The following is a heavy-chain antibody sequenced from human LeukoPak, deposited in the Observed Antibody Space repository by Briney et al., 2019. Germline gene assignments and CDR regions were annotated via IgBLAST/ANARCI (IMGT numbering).Heavy chain of an antibody. J-gene: IGHJ4*02. Sequence: PSETLSLTCSVSGVSISSSDYYWGWIRQPPGKELEWIGNIYHSGSTYYYPSLESRVTISVDTSKNQFSLKLSSVTAADTAIYYCARKDPGYSGYSDFDYWGQGTLVTVSS. V-gene: IGHV4-39*07. D-gene: IGHD5-12*01. CDR2: IYHSGST. CDR3: ARKDPGYSGYSDFDY. CDR1: GVSISSSDYY.